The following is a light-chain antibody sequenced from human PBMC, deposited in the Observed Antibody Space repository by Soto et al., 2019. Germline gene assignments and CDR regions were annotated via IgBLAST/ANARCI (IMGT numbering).Light chain of an antibody. V-gene: IGLV2-14*01. CDR1: SSDVGGYNY. CDR2: GVS. J-gene: IGLJ3*02. Sequence: QSALTQPASVSGSPGQSITISCTGTSSDVGGYNYVSWYQQHPGKAPKLLIYGVSNRPSGVSNRFSGSKSGNTASLTISGLQAEDEADYYCTSYTSSSTLRVFGAGTKLTVL. CDR3: TSYTSSSTLRV.